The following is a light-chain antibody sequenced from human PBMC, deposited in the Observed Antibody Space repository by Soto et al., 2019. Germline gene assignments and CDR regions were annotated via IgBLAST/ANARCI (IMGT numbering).Light chain of an antibody. Sequence: DIQMTQSPSSVSASVGDRVTMTCRASQGISSWLVWYQQKAGKAPKLLIYAASKLQSGVPSRFSGSGSATDFTLTISSLQPEDSATYYCQQANSFPQTFGQGTKVEIK. J-gene: IGKJ1*01. CDR2: AAS. CDR1: QGISSW. V-gene: IGKV1-12*01. CDR3: QQANSFPQT.